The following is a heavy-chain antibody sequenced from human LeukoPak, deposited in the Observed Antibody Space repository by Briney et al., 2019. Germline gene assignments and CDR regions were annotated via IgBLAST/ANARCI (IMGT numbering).Heavy chain of an antibody. D-gene: IGHD2-2*03. J-gene: IGHJ4*02. CDR2: IDWDDDK. V-gene: IGHV2-70*11. CDR3: ARIYGYCSTTSCYVPDY. CDR1: GFSLGTSGMC. Sequence: SGPALVKPTQTLTLTCSFSGFSLGTSGMCVSWIRQPPGKALEWLARIDWDDDKYYSTSLKTRLTISKGTSKNQVVLTMTNMDPVDTATYYCARIYGYCSTTSCYVPDYWGQGTLVTVSS.